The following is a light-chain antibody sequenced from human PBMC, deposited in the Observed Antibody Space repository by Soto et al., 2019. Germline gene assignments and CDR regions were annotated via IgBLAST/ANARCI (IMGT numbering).Light chain of an antibody. V-gene: IGKV3-15*01. J-gene: IGKJ4*01. CDR2: GAS. CDR3: QQYNNWPLT. CDR1: QSVSSN. Sequence: EIVMTQSPATLSVSPGERATLSCRASQSVSSNLAWYQQKPGQAPRLLIYGASTRATGIPARFSGSGSGTKFTLTISSLQSEDFAVYYCQQYNNWPLTFGGGTKVAIK.